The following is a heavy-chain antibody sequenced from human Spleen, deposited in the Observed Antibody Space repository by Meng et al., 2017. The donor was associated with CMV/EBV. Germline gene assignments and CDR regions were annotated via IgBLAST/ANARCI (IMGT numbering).Heavy chain of an antibody. CDR2: ISAYNGNT. V-gene: IGHV1-2*02. Sequence: ASVKVSCKASGGTFSSYTISWVRQAPGQGLEWMGWISAYNGNTNYAQKFQGRVTMTRDTSISTAYMELSRLRSDDTAVYYCARDLIGGAVVVPAASAVPGYWGQGTLVTVSS. J-gene: IGHJ4*02. CDR1: GGTFSSYT. CDR3: ARDLIGGAVVVPAASAVPGY. D-gene: IGHD2-2*01.